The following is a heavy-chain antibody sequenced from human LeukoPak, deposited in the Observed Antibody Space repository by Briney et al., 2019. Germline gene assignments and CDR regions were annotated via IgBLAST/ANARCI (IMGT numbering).Heavy chain of an antibody. CDR2: MNPNSGNT. V-gene: IGHV1-8*01. CDR3: ARWRLAPNYYYYYYMDV. J-gene: IGHJ6*03. CDR1: GYTFTSYD. D-gene: IGHD2-21*02. Sequence: ASVKVSYKASGYTFTSYDINWVRQATGQGLGWMGWMNPNSGNTGYAQKFQGRVTMTRNTSISTAYMELSSLRSEDTAVYYCARWRLAPNYYYYYYMDVWGKGTTVTVSS.